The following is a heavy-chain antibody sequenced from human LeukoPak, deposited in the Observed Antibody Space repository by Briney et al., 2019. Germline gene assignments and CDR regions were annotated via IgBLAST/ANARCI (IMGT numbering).Heavy chain of an antibody. D-gene: IGHD6-19*01. CDR2: ISSSGSTI. Sequence: GVSLRLSCAASGFTFSSYEMNWVRQAPGKGLEWVSYISSSGSTIYYADSVKGRFTISRDNAKNSLYLQMNSLRAEDTAVYYCARDKEKQWLAYFDYWGQGTLVTVSS. CDR3: ARDKEKQWLAYFDY. CDR1: GFTFSSYE. J-gene: IGHJ4*02. V-gene: IGHV3-48*03.